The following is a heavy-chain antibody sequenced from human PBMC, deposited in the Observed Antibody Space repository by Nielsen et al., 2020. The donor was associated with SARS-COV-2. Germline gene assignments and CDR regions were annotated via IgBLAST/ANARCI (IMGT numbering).Heavy chain of an antibody. CDR2: IGTAGDT. CDR3: AKDGTEWGAMPFDY. J-gene: IGHJ4*02. CDR1: GFTFSSYD. Sequence: GGSLRLSCAASGFTFSSYDMHWVRQATGKGLEWVSAIGTAGDTYYPGSVKGRFTISRENAKNSLYLQMNSLRAGDTAVYYCAKDGTEWGAMPFDYWGQGTLVTVSS. V-gene: IGHV3-13*01. D-gene: IGHD3-16*01.